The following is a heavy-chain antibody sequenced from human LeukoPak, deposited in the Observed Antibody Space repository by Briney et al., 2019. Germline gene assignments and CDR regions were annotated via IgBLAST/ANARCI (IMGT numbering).Heavy chain of an antibody. J-gene: IGHJ4*02. V-gene: IGHV3-30*02. CDR3: AKDRDPVRATYYFDY. D-gene: IGHD1-26*01. CDR2: IRYDGSNK. Sequence: GGSLRLSCAASGFTFSSYGMHWVRQAPGKGLEWVAFIRYDGSNKYYADFVKGRFTISRDNSKNTLYLQMNSLRAEDTAVYYCAKDRDPVRATYYFDYWGQGTLVTVSS. CDR1: GFTFSSYG.